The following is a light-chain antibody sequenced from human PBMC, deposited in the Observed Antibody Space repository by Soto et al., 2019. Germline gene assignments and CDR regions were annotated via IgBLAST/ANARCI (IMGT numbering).Light chain of an antibody. J-gene: IGKJ4*01. CDR2: AAS. Sequence: DIQMTQSPSSLSASVGDRVTITCRASQGINNYLAWYQQKPGKAPKSLIYAASSFQSGVPSRFSGSGSGIDFTLTISSLPPEDFATYYCQQYKSYPVTFGGGTKVEIK. CDR3: QQYKSYPVT. V-gene: IGKV1-16*01. CDR1: QGINNY.